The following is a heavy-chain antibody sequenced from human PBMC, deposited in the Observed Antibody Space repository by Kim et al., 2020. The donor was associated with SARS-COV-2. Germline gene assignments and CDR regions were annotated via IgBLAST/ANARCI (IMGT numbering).Heavy chain of an antibody. CDR2: IWYDGSNK. V-gene: IGHV3-33*01. J-gene: IGHJ4*02. CDR1: GFTFSSYG. CDR3: ARAHYDFWSGPQEGFDY. D-gene: IGHD3-3*01. Sequence: GGSLRLSCAASGFTFSSYGMHWVRQAPGKGLEWVAVIWYDGSNKYYADSVKGRFTISRDNSKNTLYLQMNSLRAEDTAVYYCARAHYDFWSGPQEGFDYWGQGTLVTVSS.